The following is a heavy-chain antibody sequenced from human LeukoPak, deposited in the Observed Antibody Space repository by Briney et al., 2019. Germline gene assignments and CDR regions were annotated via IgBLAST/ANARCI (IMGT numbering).Heavy chain of an antibody. V-gene: IGHV4-34*01. D-gene: IGHD3-10*01. CDR1: GGSFSSYY. CDR3: AIRGRAGGLDY. CDR2: INHSGST. J-gene: IGHJ4*02. Sequence: SETLSLTCAVYGGSFSSYYWSWIRQPPGKGLEWIGEINHSGSTNYNPSLKSRVTISVDTSKNQFSLKLSSVTAADTAVHYCAIRGRAGGLDYWGQGTLDTVSS.